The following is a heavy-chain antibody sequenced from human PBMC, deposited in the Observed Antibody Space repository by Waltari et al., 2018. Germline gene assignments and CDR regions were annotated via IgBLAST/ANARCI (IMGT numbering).Heavy chain of an antibody. CDR2: IIPILGIA. D-gene: IGHD6-6*01. CDR3: ARAGYSSSTDYKGRRAWFDP. J-gene: IGHJ5*02. Sequence: QVQLVQSGAEVKKPGSSVKVSCKASGGTFSSYAISWVRQAPGQGLEWMGRIIPILGIANYAQKFQGRVTITADKSTSTAYMELSSLRSEDTAVYYCARAGYSSSTDYKGRRAWFDPWGQGTLVTVSS. V-gene: IGHV1-69*09. CDR1: GGTFSSYA.